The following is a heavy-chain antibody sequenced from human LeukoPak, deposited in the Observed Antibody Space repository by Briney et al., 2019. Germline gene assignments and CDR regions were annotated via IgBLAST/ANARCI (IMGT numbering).Heavy chain of an antibody. CDR3: AKDLCSSTSCYTNRSFDY. J-gene: IGHJ4*02. CDR1: GFTFSSYA. D-gene: IGHD2-2*02. V-gene: IGHV3-23*01. Sequence: GGSLRLSCGASGFTFSSYAMSWVRQAPGKGLEWVSAISGSGGSTYYADSVKGRFTISRDNSKNTLYLQMNSLRAEDTAVYYCAKDLCSSTSCYTNRSFDYWGQGTLVTVSS. CDR2: ISGSGGST.